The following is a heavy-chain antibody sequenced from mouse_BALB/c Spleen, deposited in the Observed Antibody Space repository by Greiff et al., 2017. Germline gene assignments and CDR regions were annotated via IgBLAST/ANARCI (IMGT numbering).Heavy chain of an antibody. CDR3: ARSTTGGKLDGSSSYYYAMDY. V-gene: IGHV1S137*01. J-gene: IGHJ4*01. D-gene: IGHD1-1*01. CDR1: GYTFTDYA. Sequence: LVESGAELVRPGVSVKISCKGSGYTFTDYAMHWVKQSHAKSLEWIGVISTYYGDASYNQKFKGKATMTVDKSSSTAYMELARLTSEDSAIYYSARSTTGGKLDGSSSYYYAMDYWGQGTSVTVSS. CDR2: ISTYYGDA.